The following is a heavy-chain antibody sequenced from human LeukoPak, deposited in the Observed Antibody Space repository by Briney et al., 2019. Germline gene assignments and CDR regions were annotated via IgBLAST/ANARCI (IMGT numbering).Heavy chain of an antibody. CDR2: IYYSGST. V-gene: IGHV4-59*08. CDR1: GGSISSDY. CDR3: ARLAYYYDSSGYHDPFDI. Sequence: PSQTLSLTCTVSGGSISSDYWSWLRQPPGKGLEGIGYIYYSGSTNYNPSLKSRVTISVDTSKNQFSLKLSSVTAADTAVYYCARLAYYYDSSGYHDPFDIWGQGTMVTVSS. J-gene: IGHJ3*02. D-gene: IGHD3-22*01.